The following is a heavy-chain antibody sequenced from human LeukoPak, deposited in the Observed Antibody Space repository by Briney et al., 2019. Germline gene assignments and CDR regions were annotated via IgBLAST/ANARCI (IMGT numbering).Heavy chain of an antibody. CDR2: INPNTGGA. CDR1: GYTFADYF. Sequence: ASVKVSCKASGYTFADYFIHWVRQAPGQGLEWMGRINPNTGGAEYAPKFQGWVTMTRDTSISTAYVEVSRLISDDTAVYYCARDLTSTSNWEFDHWGREPWSLSPQ. V-gene: IGHV1-2*04. CDR3: ARDLTSTSNWEFDH. D-gene: IGHD1-26*01. J-gene: IGHJ4*02.